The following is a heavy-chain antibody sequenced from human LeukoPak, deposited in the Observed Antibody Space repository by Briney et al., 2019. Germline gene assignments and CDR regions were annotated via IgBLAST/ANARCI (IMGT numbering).Heavy chain of an antibody. CDR3: ARHLDYYGSGSYEF. V-gene: IGHV4-59*08. CDR2: ISYNGYT. D-gene: IGHD3-10*01. Sequence: SETLSLTCAVSGGSISTYYWSWIRQSPGKGLEWIGYISYNGYTNYNPSLNSRVTMSVDTSKSQFSLRPSSVTASDTAVYYCARHLDYYGSGSYEFWGQGTLVTVSS. CDR1: GGSISTYY. J-gene: IGHJ4*02.